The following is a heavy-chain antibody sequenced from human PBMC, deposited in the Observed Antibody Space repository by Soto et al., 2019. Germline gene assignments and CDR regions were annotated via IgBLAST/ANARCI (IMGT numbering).Heavy chain of an antibody. V-gene: IGHV3-23*01. J-gene: IGHJ3*02. CDR1: GFTFSSYA. Sequence: VQLLESGGGLVQPGGSLRLSCAASGFTFSSYAMSWVRQAPGKGLEWVSAISGSGGSTYYADSVKGRFTISRDNSKNTLYLQMNSLRAEDTAVYYCAKPPTTYYYGSGSYYNWGAFDIWGQGTMVTVSS. CDR3: AKPPTTYYYGSGSYYNWGAFDI. D-gene: IGHD3-10*01. CDR2: ISGSGGST.